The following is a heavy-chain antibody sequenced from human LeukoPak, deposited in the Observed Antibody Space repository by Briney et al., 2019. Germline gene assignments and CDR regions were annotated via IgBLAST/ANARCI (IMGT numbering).Heavy chain of an antibody. CDR1: GLNINNYD. CDR3: ARDLGQYYDTSDNWFDP. J-gene: IGHJ5*02. CDR2: ISGSGGST. Sequence: GGSLRLSCAAPGLNINNYDMSWVRQAPGKGLEWVSAISGSGGSTYYADSVKGRFTISRDTSKNTLYLQMNSLRAEDTALYYCARDLGQYYDTSDNWFDPWGQGTLVTVSS. D-gene: IGHD3-22*01. V-gene: IGHV3-23*01.